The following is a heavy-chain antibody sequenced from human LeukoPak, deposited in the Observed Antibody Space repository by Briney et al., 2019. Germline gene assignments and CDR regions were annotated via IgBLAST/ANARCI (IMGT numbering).Heavy chain of an antibody. Sequence: VASVKVSCKASGGTFSSYAISWVRQAPGQGLEWMGGIIPIFGTANYAQKFQGRVTITADESTSTAYMELSSLRSEDTAVYYCVIRPNYYYYYGMDVWGQGTTVTVSS. CDR1: GGTFSSYA. J-gene: IGHJ6*02. CDR2: IIPIFGTA. V-gene: IGHV1-69*13. CDR3: VIRPNYYYYYGMDV. D-gene: IGHD3-3*01.